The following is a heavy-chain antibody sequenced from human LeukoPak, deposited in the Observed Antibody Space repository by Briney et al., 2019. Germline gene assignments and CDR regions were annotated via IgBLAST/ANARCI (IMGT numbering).Heavy chain of an antibody. CDR2: ISGSGGST. CDR1: GFTFSSYA. V-gene: IGHV3-23*01. CDR3: AIIVGANDGDP. D-gene: IGHD1-26*01. Sequence: GGSLRLSCAASGFTFSSYAMSWVRQAPGKGLEWVSAISGSGGSTYYADSVKGRFTISRDNSKNTLCLQMNSLRAEDTAVYYCAIIVGANDGDPWGQGTLVTVSS. J-gene: IGHJ5*02.